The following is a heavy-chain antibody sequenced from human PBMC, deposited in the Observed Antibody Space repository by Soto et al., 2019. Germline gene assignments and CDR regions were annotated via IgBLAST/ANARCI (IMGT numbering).Heavy chain of an antibody. J-gene: IGHJ4*02. D-gene: IGHD3-10*01. CDR3: AREWRPGKPKSTDEDGGY. Sequence: GGSLRLSCAASGFTFSSYSMNWVRQAPGKGLEWVSYISSSSSTIYYADSVKGRFTISRDNAKNSLYLQMNSLRDEDTAVYYCAREWRPGKPKSTDEDGGYWGQGTLVTVSS. CDR1: GFTFSSYS. V-gene: IGHV3-48*02. CDR2: ISSSSSTI.